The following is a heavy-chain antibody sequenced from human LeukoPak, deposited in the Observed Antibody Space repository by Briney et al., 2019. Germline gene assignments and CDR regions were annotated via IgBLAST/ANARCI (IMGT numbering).Heavy chain of an antibody. J-gene: IGHJ2*01. V-gene: IGHV4-59*01. CDR1: GGSISSYY. CDR2: IYYSGST. CDR3: ARSPGWSFDL. Sequence: SETLSLTCTVSGGSISSYYWSWIRQPPGKGLEWIGDIYYSGSTSFNPSLKSRVTISLDTSNNQFSLKLSSVTAADTALYYCARSPGWSFDLWGPGTLVTVSS.